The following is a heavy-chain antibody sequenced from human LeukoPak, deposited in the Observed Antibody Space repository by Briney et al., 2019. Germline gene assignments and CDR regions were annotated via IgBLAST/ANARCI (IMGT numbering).Heavy chain of an antibody. CDR2: INGDGSTT. J-gene: IGHJ5*02. Sequence: GGSLRLSCAASGLTFSSYWMHWVRQAPGKGLVWVSRINGDGSTTTYEDSVKGRFTISRDNAKNTLYVQMNSLRVEDTAVYYCARDLDGSGNYHWFDPWGQGTLVTVSS. CDR3: ARDLDGSGNYHWFDP. V-gene: IGHV3-74*01. D-gene: IGHD3-10*01. CDR1: GLTFSSYW.